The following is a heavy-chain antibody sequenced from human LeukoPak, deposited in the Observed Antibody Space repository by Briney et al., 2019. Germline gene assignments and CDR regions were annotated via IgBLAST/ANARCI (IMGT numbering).Heavy chain of an antibody. D-gene: IGHD4-17*01. J-gene: IGHJ4*02. CDR2: IWYDGSNK. V-gene: IGHV3-33*01. Sequence: GGSLRLSCAASGFTFSSYGMHWVRQAPGKGLEWVAVIWYDGSNKYYADSVKGRFTISRDNSKNTLYLQMNSLRAEVTAVDYCARNHDYGGVDYFDYWGRGTLVTVSS. CDR1: GFTFSSYG. CDR3: ARNHDYGGVDYFDY.